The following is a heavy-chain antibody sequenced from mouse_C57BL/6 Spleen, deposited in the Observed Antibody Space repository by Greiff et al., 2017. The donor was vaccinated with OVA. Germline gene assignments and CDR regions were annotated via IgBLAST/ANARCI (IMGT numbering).Heavy chain of an antibody. CDR3: AKSDGNLAWFDY. CDR2: IYPGSGST. CDR1: GYTFTSYW. D-gene: IGHD2-1*01. J-gene: IGHJ3*01. Sequence: QVQLQQPGAELVKPGASVKMSCKASGYTFTSYWITWVKQRPGQGLEWIGDIYPGSGSTNYNEKFKSKATLTVDTSSSTAYMQLSSLTSEDSAVYYCAKSDGNLAWFDYWGQGTLVTVSA. V-gene: IGHV1-55*01.